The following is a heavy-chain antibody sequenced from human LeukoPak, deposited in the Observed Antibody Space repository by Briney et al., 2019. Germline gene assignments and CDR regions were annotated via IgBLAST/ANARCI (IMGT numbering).Heavy chain of an antibody. V-gene: IGHV3-30*18. CDR1: GFTFSSYG. CDR2: ISYDGSNK. Sequence: GRSLRLSCAASGFTFSSYGMHWVRQAPGKGLEWVAVISYDGSNKYYADSVKGRFTISRDNSKNTLYLQMNSLRAEDTAVYYCAKEGVPGLLWFGEILYYFDYWGQGTLVTVSS. D-gene: IGHD3-10*01. CDR3: AKEGVPGLLWFGEILYYFDY. J-gene: IGHJ4*02.